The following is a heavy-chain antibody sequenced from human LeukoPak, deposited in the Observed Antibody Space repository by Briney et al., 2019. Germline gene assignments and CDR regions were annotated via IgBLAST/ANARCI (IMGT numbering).Heavy chain of an antibody. CDR2: IYYSGST. CDR3: ARHSIVGATLDAFDI. D-gene: IGHD1-26*01. J-gene: IGHJ3*02. Sequence: SETLSLTCTVSGGSISSYYWSWIRQPPGKGLGWIGYIYYSGSTNYNPSLKSRVTISVDTSKNQFSLKLSSVTAADTAVYYCARHSIVGATLDAFDIWGQGTMVTVSS. CDR1: GGSISSYY. V-gene: IGHV4-59*08.